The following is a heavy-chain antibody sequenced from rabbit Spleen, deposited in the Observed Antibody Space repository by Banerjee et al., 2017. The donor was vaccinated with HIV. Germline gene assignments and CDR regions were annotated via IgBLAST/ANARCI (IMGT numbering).Heavy chain of an antibody. CDR1: GFSFSSSYY. D-gene: IGHD2-1*01. Sequence: QSLEESGGDLVKPEGSLTLTCTASGFSFSSSYYMCWVRQAPGKGLECIACIYGDRGGSTYYANWAKGRFTISRTSSTTVTLEMTSLTAADTATYFCARGSAAMTMVITGFYLGLWGQGTLVTVS. V-gene: IGHV1S40*01. CDR2: IYGDRGGST. J-gene: IGHJ4*01. CDR3: ARGSAAMTMVITGFYLGL.